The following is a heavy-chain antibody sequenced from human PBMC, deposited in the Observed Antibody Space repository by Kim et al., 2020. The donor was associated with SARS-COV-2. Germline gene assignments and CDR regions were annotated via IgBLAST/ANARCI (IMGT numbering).Heavy chain of an antibody. CDR1: GFTFSSYA. V-gene: IGHV3-30*04. D-gene: IGHD6-13*01. CDR2: ISYDGSNK. CDR3: ARVEGYSSSWSLGYYYGMDV. J-gene: IGHJ6*02. Sequence: GSLRLSCAASGFTFSSYAMHWVRQAPGKGLEWVAVISYDGSNKYYADSVKGRFTISRDNSKNTLYLQMNSLRAEDTAVYYCARVEGYSSSWSLGYYYGMDVWGQGTTVTVSS.